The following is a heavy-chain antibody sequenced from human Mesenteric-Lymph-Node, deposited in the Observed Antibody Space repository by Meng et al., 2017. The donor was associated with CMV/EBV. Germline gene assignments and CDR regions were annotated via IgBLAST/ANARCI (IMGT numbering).Heavy chain of an antibody. CDR1: GYTFTGYH. J-gene: IGHJ3*02. CDR2: INANSGAT. Sequence: ASVKVSCKASGYTFTGYHIHWVRQAPGQGLEWMGWINANSGATNYAQKFQGRVTMTRDTSISTAYMDLSRLRFDDTAVYYCARGRGWILGGSAFDIWGQGTMVTVSS. D-gene: IGHD3-16*01. CDR3: ARGRGWILGGSAFDI. V-gene: IGHV1-2*02.